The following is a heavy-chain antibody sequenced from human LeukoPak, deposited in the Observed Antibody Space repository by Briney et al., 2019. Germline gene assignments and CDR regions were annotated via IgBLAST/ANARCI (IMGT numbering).Heavy chain of an antibody. CDR1: GFTFSNAW. D-gene: IGHD2-2*01. Sequence: GGSLRLSCAAFGFTFSNAWMSWVRQAPGKGLEWVGRIKSKTDGGTTDYAAPVKGRFTISRDDSYNTLYLQMNSLKTEDTALYYCTTDPPRYCSSTSCYLGYWGQGTLVTVSS. V-gene: IGHV3-15*01. CDR2: IKSKTDGGTT. J-gene: IGHJ4*02. CDR3: TTDPPRYCSSTSCYLGY.